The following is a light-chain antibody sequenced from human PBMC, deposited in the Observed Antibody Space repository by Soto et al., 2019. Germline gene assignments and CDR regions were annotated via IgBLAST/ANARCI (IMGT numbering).Light chain of an antibody. CDR1: QTVSNN. Sequence: EIGRTQSPATLSVSPGQRATLACSASQTVSNNLAWYQQKPGQAPRLLIYGASTRATGIPARFSGSGSGTEFTRTISRPLSEDFAGYYCQPYNNWPPWTFGQGTKVEI. V-gene: IGKV3-15*01. CDR3: QPYNNWPPWT. J-gene: IGKJ1*01. CDR2: GAS.